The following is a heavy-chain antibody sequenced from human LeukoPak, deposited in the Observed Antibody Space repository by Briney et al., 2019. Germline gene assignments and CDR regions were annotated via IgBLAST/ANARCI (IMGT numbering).Heavy chain of an antibody. V-gene: IGHV3-64D*06. CDR1: GFTFSNCA. CDR3: VKRVAGSRGYDY. Sequence: PGGSLRLSYSASGFTFSNCAMHWVRQAPGKGLEYVSAISTDGGGTYYAGSVKGRFTISRDNSKDTLFLQMSSLRPEDTAVYYCVKRVAGSRGYDYWGQGTLVTVSS. D-gene: IGHD3-22*01. CDR2: ISTDGGGT. J-gene: IGHJ4*02.